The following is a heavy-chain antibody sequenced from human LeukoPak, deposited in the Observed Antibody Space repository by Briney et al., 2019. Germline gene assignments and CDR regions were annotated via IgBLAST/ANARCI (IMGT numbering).Heavy chain of an antibody. V-gene: IGHV4-59*01. CDR3: ASGEWIVGYFQH. CDR1: GGSFSGYY. CDR2: IYYSGST. J-gene: IGHJ1*01. Sequence: SETLSLTCAVYGGSFSGYYWSWIRQPPGKGLEWIGYIYYSGSTNYNPSLKSRVTISVDTSKNQFSLKLSSVTAADTAVYYCASGEWIVGYFQHWGQGTLVTVSS. D-gene: IGHD2-15*01.